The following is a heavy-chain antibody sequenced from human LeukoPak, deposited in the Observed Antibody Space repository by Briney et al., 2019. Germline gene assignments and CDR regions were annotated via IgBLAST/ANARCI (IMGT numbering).Heavy chain of an antibody. CDR3: ARRQSGSKAFDI. CDR1: GESICGYY. CDR2: IYTSGST. J-gene: IGHJ3*02. Sequence: SETLSLTCTVSGESICGYYWNWIRQPAGKGLEWIGRIYTSGSTNYNPSLKSRVTMSVDTSKDQFSLKLSSVTAADTAVYYCARRQSGSKAFDIWGQGTMVTVSS. D-gene: IGHD1-26*01. V-gene: IGHV4-4*07.